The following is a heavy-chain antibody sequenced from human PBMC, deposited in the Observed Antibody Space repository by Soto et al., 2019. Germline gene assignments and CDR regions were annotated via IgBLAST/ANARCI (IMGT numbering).Heavy chain of an antibody. V-gene: IGHV3-15*07. CDR3: SDGSGKFAFDV. CDR1: GFTFSNAW. J-gene: IGHJ3*01. D-gene: IGHD3-10*01. CDR2: IKSKTDGGTT. Sequence: EVQLVESGGGLVKPGGSLRLSCAASGFTFSNAWINWVRQAPGGGLEWVGRIKSKTDGGTTAYAAPVQGRVTISRGDSKNTVYLQMSSLKTEDTAVYYGSDGSGKFAFDVWGQGTMVTVSS.